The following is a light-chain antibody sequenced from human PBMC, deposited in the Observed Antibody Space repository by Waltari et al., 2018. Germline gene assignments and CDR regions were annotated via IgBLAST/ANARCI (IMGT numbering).Light chain of an antibody. J-gene: IGLJ2*01. Sequence: SSVLTQPASVSVAPGRTATMTCAGDLTLNRLPGSQQKSGQAPVVVVFYDNGRPSGIPERFSGSKFRNTATLTISRVEAGDEADYYCQVWDTSRELAIFGGGTRVTVL. CDR1: LTLNR. CDR2: YDN. CDR3: QVWDTSRELAI. V-gene: IGLV3-21*02.